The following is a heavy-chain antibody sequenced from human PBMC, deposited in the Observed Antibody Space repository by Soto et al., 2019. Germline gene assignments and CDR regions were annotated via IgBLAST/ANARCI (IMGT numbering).Heavy chain of an antibody. D-gene: IGHD2-21*02. V-gene: IGHV3-30-3*01. CDR2: ISYDGSNK. J-gene: IGHJ1*01. CDR3: ARGKHIVLVTAIELGSDEYFQH. Sequence: QVQLVESGGGVVQPGRSLRLSCAASGFTFSSYAMHWVRQAPGKGLEWVAVISYDGSNKYYADSVKGRFTISRDNSKNTLYLQMNSLRAEDTAVYYCARGKHIVLVTAIELGSDEYFQHWGQGTLVTVSS. CDR1: GFTFSSYA.